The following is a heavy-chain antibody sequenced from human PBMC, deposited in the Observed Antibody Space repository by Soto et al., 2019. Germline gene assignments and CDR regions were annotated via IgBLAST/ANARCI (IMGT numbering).Heavy chain of an antibody. CDR3: EQRLQCSLAYAFDI. D-gene: IGHD6-19*01. Sequence: QITLKESGPPLVRPTQPLTLTCTFSGFSLRNSGVGVGWIRQPPGEALEWLALIYWDDDNRYRPSLKSRLTITRDTSKNHVVLTRTHMDPVATATYYCEQRLQCSLAYAFDIWGQGTMVTVSS. V-gene: IGHV2-5*02. J-gene: IGHJ3*02. CDR1: GFSLRNSGVG. CDR2: IYWDDDN.